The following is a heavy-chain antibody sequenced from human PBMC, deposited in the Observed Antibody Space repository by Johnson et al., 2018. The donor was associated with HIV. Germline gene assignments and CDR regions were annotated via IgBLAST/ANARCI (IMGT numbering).Heavy chain of an antibody. CDR1: GFTFSDYY. J-gene: IGHJ3*02. D-gene: IGHD6-13*01. Sequence: QVQLVESGGGLVKPGGSLRLSCAASGFTFSDYYMSWIRQAPGKGLAWVSYISSSGSTIYYADSVKGRFNISRDNAKNSLYLQMNSLRAGDTAVYYCARAYGIAAAGTSGAFDIWGQGTMVTVSS. V-gene: IGHV3-11*04. CDR3: ARAYGIAAAGTSGAFDI. CDR2: ISSSGSTI.